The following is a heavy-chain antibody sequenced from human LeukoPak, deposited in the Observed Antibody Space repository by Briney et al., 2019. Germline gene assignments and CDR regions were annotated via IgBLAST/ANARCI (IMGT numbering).Heavy chain of an antibody. D-gene: IGHD6-25*01. CDR2: IYTSGST. J-gene: IGHJ4*02. CDR1: GGSISSYY. Sequence: SETLSLTCTVSGGSISSYYWSWIRQPAGKGLEWIGRIYTSGSTNYNPSLESRVTISVDMSKNQFSLNLRSLTAADTAVYYCATDSQSSVYYFWSQGALVTVSS. CDR3: ATDSQSSVYYF. V-gene: IGHV4-4*07.